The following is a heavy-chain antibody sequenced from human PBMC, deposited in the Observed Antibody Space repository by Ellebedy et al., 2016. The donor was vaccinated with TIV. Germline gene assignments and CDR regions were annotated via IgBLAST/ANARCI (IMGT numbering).Heavy chain of an antibody. D-gene: IGHD3-3*01. Sequence: PGGSLRLSCAASGFTFSTSWMSWVRQAPGKGLEWVANMKQDGSEIYYVDSVKGRFTISRDNAKNSLYLQMNSLRTEDTAVYYCASGDFFDYWGQGTLVTVSS. CDR3: ASGDFFDY. V-gene: IGHV3-7*03. CDR1: GFTFSTSW. J-gene: IGHJ4*02. CDR2: MKQDGSEI.